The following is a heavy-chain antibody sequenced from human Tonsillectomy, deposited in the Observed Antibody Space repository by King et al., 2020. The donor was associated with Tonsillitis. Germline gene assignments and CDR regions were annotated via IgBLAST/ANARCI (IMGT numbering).Heavy chain of an antibody. V-gene: IGHV3-21*01. CDR2: ISSSSSYI. Sequence: VQLVESGGGLVKPGGSLRLSCAASGFTFSSYSMKWVRQAPGKGLEWVSSISSSSSYIYYADSVKGRFTISRDNAKNSLYLQMNSLRAEDTAVYYCARGGAYSSSWYGYWGQGTLATVSS. D-gene: IGHD6-13*01. J-gene: IGHJ4*02. CDR3: ARGGAYSSSWYGY. CDR1: GFTFSSYS.